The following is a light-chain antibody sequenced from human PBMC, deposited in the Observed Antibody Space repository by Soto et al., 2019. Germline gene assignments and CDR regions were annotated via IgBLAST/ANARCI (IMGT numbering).Light chain of an antibody. CDR3: QQYDSSPKT. V-gene: IGKV1-5*03. CDR2: KAS. J-gene: IGKJ1*01. Sequence: DIQMTQSPSTLSGSVGDRVTITCRASQTISSWLAWYQQKPGKAPKLLIYKASTLKSGVPSRFSGSGSGTELTLTISSLQPDDFATYYCQQYDSSPKTFGQGTKVDIK. CDR1: QTISSW.